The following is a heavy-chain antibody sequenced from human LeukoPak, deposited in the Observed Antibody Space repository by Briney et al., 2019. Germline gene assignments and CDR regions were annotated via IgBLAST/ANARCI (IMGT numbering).Heavy chain of an antibody. J-gene: IGHJ4*02. CDR2: MNPNSGNT. Sequence: ASVKVSCKASGGTFSSYAINWVRQATGQGLEWMGWMNPNSGNTGYAQKFQGRVTMTRNTSISTAYMELSSLRSEDTAVYYCARGELKYYYDSSGYYNPPFDYWGQGTLVTVSS. D-gene: IGHD3-22*01. V-gene: IGHV1-8*02. CDR3: ARGELKYYYDSSGYYNPPFDY. CDR1: GGTFSSYA.